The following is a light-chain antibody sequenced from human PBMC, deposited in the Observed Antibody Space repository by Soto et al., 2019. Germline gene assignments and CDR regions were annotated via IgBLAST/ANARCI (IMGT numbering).Light chain of an antibody. J-gene: IGLJ1*01. CDR2: GNI. Sequence: QLVLTQPPSVSGAPGQRVTISCTGSSSNIGAGYDVHWYQQRPGTAPKLLIFGNINRPSGVPDRFSGSKSGTSASLAITGLQAEDEGDYYCQSYDSTRSARYVFGTGTKLTVL. CDR3: QSYDSTRSARYV. CDR1: SSNIGAGYD. V-gene: IGLV1-40*01.